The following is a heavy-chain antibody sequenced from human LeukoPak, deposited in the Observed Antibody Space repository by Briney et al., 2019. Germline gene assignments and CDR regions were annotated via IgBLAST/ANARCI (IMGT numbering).Heavy chain of an antibody. D-gene: IGHD3-9*01. J-gene: IGHJ5*02. Sequence: SETLSLTCAVYGGSFSGYYWSWIRQPPGKGLEWIGEINHSGSTNYNPSLKSRVTISVDTSKNQFSLKLSSVTAADTAEYYCARDLPYNYDILTGYFRWFDPWGQGTLVTVSS. V-gene: IGHV4-34*01. CDR2: INHSGST. CDR1: GGSFSGYY. CDR3: ARDLPYNYDILTGYFRWFDP.